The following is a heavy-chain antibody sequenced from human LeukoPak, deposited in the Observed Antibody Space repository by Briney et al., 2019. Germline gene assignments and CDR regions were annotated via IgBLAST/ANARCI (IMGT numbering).Heavy chain of an antibody. CDR3: ARGGYPTQKRFGYYYYYYMDV. J-gene: IGHJ6*03. CDR1: GYTFTGYY. D-gene: IGHD5-24*01. Sequence: ASVKVSCKASGYTFTGYYMHWVRQAPGQGLEWMGWINPNSGGTNYAQKFQGRVTMTRNTSISTAYMELSSLRSEDTAVYYCARGGYPTQKRFGYYYYYYMDVWGKGTTVTISS. V-gene: IGHV1-2*02. CDR2: INPNSGGT.